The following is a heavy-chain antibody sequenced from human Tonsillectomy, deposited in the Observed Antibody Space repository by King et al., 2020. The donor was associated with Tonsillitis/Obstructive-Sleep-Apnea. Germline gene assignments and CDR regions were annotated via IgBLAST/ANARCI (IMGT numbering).Heavy chain of an antibody. J-gene: IGHJ4*02. CDR3: AKVLPDWWLSGFDY. V-gene: IGHV3-30*18. CDR1: GFPFSSYG. Sequence: VQLVESGGGVVQPGRSLRLSCAASGFPFSSYGMHWVRQAPGKGLEWVAVRSYDGSNKYFTDSVKGRFTISRDNSKNTLYLQMNSLRPEDTAVYYCAKVLPDWWLSGFDYWGQGTLVTVSS. D-gene: IGHD2-8*02. CDR2: RSYDGSNK.